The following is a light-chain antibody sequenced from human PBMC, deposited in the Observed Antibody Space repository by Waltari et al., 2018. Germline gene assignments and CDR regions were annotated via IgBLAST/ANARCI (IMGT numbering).Light chain of an antibody. CDR1: RRDLGGYDS. Sequence: QSALSQPSSVSGSPGQSITISCSGSRRDLGGYDSVSWYQQHPGKAPKLLIYDVNKRPSGVSDRFSGSKLGFTASLTISGLQAGDEADYYCDSYASENILLFGGGTKVTVL. V-gene: IGLV2-14*01. CDR2: DVN. CDR3: DSYASENILL. J-gene: IGLJ2*01.